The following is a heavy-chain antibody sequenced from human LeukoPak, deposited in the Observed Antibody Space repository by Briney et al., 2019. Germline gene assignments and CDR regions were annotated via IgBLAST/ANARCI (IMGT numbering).Heavy chain of an antibody. D-gene: IGHD3-3*01. CDR3: ARVAIFGVEVKGGGHY. CDR1: GYTFTGYY. CDR2: INPNSGGT. J-gene: IGHJ4*02. V-gene: IGHV1-2*02. Sequence: ASVKVSCKASGYTFTGYYMHWVRQAPGQGLEWMGWINPNSGGTNYAQKFQGRVTMTRDTSISTAYMELSRLRSDDPAVYYCARVAIFGVEVKGGGHYWGQGTLVPVSS.